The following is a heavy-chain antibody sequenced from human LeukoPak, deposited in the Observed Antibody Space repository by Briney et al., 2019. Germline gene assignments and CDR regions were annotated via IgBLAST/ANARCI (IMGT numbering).Heavy chain of an antibody. D-gene: IGHD3-10*01. CDR2: ISSSSSYI. CDR1: GFTFSSYS. J-gene: IGHJ6*04. CDR3: ARAATFLWFGELMSGRYGMDV. V-gene: IGHV3-21*01. Sequence: PGGSLRLSCAASGFTFSSYSMNWVRQAPGKGLEWVSSISSSSSYIYYADSVKGRFTISRDNAKNSLYLQMNSLRAEDTAVYYCARAATFLWFGELMSGRYGMDVWGKGTTVTVSS.